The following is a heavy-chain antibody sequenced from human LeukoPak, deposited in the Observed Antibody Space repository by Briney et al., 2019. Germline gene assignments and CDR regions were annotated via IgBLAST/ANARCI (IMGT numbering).Heavy chain of an antibody. J-gene: IGHJ4*02. V-gene: IGHV4-59*01. CDR2: IYYSGST. CDR1: GGSINSYY. CDR3: ARGNLHDY. Sequence: SETLCLTCTVSGGSINSYYWSWIRQPPGKGLEWIGYIYYSGSTYYNPSLKSRVTISIDTSKNQFSLKLSSVTAADTAVYYCARGNLHDYWGQGTLVTVSS. D-gene: IGHD2/OR15-2a*01.